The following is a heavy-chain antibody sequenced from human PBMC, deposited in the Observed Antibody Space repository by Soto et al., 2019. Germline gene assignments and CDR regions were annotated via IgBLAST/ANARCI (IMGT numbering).Heavy chain of an antibody. J-gene: IGHJ4*02. D-gene: IGHD3-22*01. V-gene: IGHV3-33*01. Sequence: QVQLVESGGGVVQPGRSLRLSCAASGFTFSSYGMHWVRQAPGKGLEWVAVIWYDGSNKYYADSVKGRFTISRDNSKNTRYLQMNSLRAEDTAVYYCAREGRHYDSSGYYSYYFDYWGQGTLVTVSS. CDR3: AREGRHYDSSGYYSYYFDY. CDR2: IWYDGSNK. CDR1: GFTFSSYG.